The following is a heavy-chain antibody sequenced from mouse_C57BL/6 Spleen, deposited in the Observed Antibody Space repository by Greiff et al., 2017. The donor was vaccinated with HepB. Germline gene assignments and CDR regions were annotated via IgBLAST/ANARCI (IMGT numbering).Heavy chain of an antibody. J-gene: IGHJ1*03. D-gene: IGHD3-3*01. CDR3: ARGTRWYFDV. CDR1: GYTFTSYW. CDR2: IDPSDSYT. Sequence: VQLQQSGAELVKPGASVKLSCKASGYTFTSYWMQWVKQRPGQGLEWIGEIDPSDSYTNYNQKFKGKATLTVDTSSSTAYMQLSSLTSEDSAVYYCARGTRWYFDVWGTGTTVTVSS. V-gene: IGHV1-50*01.